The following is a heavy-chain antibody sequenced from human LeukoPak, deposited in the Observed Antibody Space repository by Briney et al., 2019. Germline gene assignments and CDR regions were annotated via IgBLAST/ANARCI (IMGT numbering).Heavy chain of an antibody. D-gene: IGHD6-19*01. CDR1: GDSIISYY. Sequence: PSETLSLTCTVSGDSIISYYWTWIRQPAGKGLEWIGRIYISGSTNYNPSLRSRVTMSLDMSKNQFSLKLTSVTAADTAMYYCARGWTLKTPLGRVAGTSSRRGRYFDYWGQGTLVTVSS. CDR2: IYISGST. J-gene: IGHJ4*01. CDR3: ARGWTLKTPLGRVAGTSSRRGRYFDY. V-gene: IGHV4-4*07.